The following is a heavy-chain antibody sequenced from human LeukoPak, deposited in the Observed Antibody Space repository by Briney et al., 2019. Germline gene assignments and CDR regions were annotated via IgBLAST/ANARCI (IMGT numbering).Heavy chain of an antibody. CDR2: ISAYNGNT. J-gene: IGHJ5*02. V-gene: IGHV1-18*01. D-gene: IGHD3-10*01. CDR3: ARENYGSGSPRWFDP. CDR1: GYTFTSYG. Sequence: ASVKVSCKASGYTFTSYGISWVRQAPGQGLEWMGWISAYNGNTNYAQKLQGRVTMTRNTSISTAYMELSSLRSEDTAVYYCARENYGSGSPRWFDPWGQGTLVTVSS.